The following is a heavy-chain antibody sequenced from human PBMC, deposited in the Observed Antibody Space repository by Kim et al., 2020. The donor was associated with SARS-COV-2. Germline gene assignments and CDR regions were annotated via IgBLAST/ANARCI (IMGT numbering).Heavy chain of an antibody. D-gene: IGHD3-9*01. V-gene: IGHV1-18*01. CDR2: ISAYNGNT. J-gene: IGHJ4*02. Sequence: ASVKVSCKASGYTFTSYGISWVRQAPGQGLEWMGWISAYNGNTNYAQKLQGRVTMTTDTSTSTAYMELRSLRSDDTAVYYCARGPAQGYYDILTGYSEYYFDYWGQGTLVTVSS. CDR3: ARGPAQGYYDILTGYSEYYFDY. CDR1: GYTFTSYG.